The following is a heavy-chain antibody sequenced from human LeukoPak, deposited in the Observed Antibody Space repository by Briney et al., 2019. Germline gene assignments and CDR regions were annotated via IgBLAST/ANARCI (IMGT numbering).Heavy chain of an antibody. Sequence: PGGSLRLSCAASGFTFSSYAMSWVRQAPGKGLDWVSAISGSGGDTYYPDSVKGRFTISRDNSKNMLYLQMNSLRAEDTAVYYCAKQGSSWSYNWFDPWGQGTLVTASS. CDR2: ISGSGGDT. J-gene: IGHJ5*02. CDR1: GFTFSSYA. V-gene: IGHV3-23*01. D-gene: IGHD6-13*01. CDR3: AKQGSSWSYNWFDP.